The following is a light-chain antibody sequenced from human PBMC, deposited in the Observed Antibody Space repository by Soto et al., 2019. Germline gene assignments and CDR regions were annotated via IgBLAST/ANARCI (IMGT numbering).Light chain of an antibody. CDR1: QSISTY. Sequence: DIQMTQSPSSLSASVGDTVTITCRASQSISTYLNGYQQKPGKAPKVLIYRASTLQSGVPSRFSGSGSATDFTLTISSLQPEDFATYYCQQTFSTLITFGGGTNLEIK. CDR2: RAS. CDR3: QQTFSTLIT. J-gene: IGKJ4*01. V-gene: IGKV1-39*01.